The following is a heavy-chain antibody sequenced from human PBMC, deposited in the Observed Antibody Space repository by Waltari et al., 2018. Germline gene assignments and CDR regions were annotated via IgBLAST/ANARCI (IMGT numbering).Heavy chain of an antibody. V-gene: IGHV3-7*01. J-gene: IGHJ6*02. Sequence: EVQLVESGGGLVQPGGSLRLSCAASGFPFSTYWMSWVRQAPGKGLEWVANINQDGSDKYYVDSVKGRFTISRDNAKNSLYLQMNSLRPEDTAVYYCARYDLGPYYYYGMDVWGQGTTATASS. CDR2: INQDGSDK. CDR1: GFPFSTYW. CDR3: ARYDLGPYYYYGMDV. D-gene: IGHD7-27*01.